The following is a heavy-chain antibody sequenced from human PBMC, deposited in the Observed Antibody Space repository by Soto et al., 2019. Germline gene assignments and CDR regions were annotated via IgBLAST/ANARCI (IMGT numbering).Heavy chain of an antibody. J-gene: IGHJ3*02. CDR1: GGSISSYY. CDR3: ARTVDI. V-gene: IGHV4-59*01. CDR2: IYYSGST. Sequence: QVQLQESGPGLVKPSETLSLTCTVSGGSISSYYWSWIRQPPGKGLEWIGYIYYSGSTNYNPSLKSRVTISVDTSKNQFSLKLSSVTAADTAVYYCARTVDIWGQGTMVTVSS.